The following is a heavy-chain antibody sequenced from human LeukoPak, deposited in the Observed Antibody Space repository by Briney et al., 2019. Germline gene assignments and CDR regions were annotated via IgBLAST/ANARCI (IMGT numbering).Heavy chain of an antibody. J-gene: IGHJ3*02. V-gene: IGHV3-48*03. CDR2: ISSSGSNI. Sequence: GGSLRLSCAASGFTFSSYEMNWVRQAPGKGLEWVSYISSSGSNIYYAESVKGRFTISRDNAKNSLYLQMNSLRAEDTAIYYCARENGGYCSSTRCPGGDAFDIWGQGTMVTVSS. CDR1: GFTFSSYE. D-gene: IGHD2-2*03. CDR3: ARENGGYCSSTRCPGGDAFDI.